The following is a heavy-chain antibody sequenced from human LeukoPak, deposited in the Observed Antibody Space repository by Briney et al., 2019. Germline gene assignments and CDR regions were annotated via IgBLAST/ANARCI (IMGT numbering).Heavy chain of an antibody. CDR2: ISDSGGST. CDR3: ANNNGDYGTFDY. V-gene: IGHV3-23*01. D-gene: IGHD4-17*01. CDR1: GFTFSSYA. J-gene: IGHJ4*02. Sequence: PGGSLRLSCAASGFTFSSYAMSWVRQAPGKGLEWVSAISDSGGSTYYADSVKGRFTISRDNSKNTLYLQMNSLRAEDTAVYYCANNNGDYGTFDYWGQGTLVTVSS.